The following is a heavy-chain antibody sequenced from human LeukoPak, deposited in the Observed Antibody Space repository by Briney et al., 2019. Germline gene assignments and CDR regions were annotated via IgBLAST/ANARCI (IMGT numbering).Heavy chain of an antibody. CDR1: GFTYDDYA. Sequence: GGSLRLSCAASGFTYDDYAMSWVRQAPGKGLEWVSGINWNGGSTGYADSVKGRFTISRDNAKNSLYLQMNSLRAEDTALYYCARNSPYYYYMDVWGKGTTVTVSS. CDR3: ARNSPYYYYMDV. CDR2: INWNGGST. J-gene: IGHJ6*03. D-gene: IGHD4-11*01. V-gene: IGHV3-20*04.